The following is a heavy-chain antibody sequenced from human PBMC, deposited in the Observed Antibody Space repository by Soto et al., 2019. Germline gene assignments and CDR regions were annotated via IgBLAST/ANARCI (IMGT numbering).Heavy chain of an antibody. J-gene: IGHJ4*02. CDR2: ISYDGSNK. D-gene: IGHD5-18*01. V-gene: IGHV3-30-3*01. CDR3: ARARGIQLWSPPNPGDIDY. CDR1: GFTFSSYA. Sequence: PGGSLRLACAASGFTFSSYAMHWVRQAPGKGLEWVAVISYDGSNKYYADSVKGRFTISRDNSKNTLYLQMNSLRAEDTAVYYCARARGIQLWSPPNPGDIDYWGQGT.